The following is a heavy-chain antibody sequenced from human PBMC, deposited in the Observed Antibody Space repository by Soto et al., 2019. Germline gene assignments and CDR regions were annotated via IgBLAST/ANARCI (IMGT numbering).Heavy chain of an antibody. CDR3: ARHPAGTMGLDY. D-gene: IGHD3-10*01. J-gene: IGHJ4*02. V-gene: IGHV4-39*01. CDR1: GASISSSGYY. CDR2: IYNSGNP. Sequence: SETLSLTCTVSGASISSSGYYWGWIRQPPGKGLEWIGSIYNSGNPYPNPSLKSRVTISVDTSKNQFSLTLSSVTAADTAVYYCARHPAGTMGLDYWGQGTPVTVSS.